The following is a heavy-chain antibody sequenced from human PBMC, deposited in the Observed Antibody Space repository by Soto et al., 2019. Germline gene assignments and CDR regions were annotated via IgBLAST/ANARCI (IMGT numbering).Heavy chain of an antibody. CDR1: GFPFSYFG. Sequence: GGSLRPSCDASGFPFSYFGTHWVRQAPGKGLEWVAAISKDGSRKYYGDSVKGRITISRDNSKNTLYLQMDRLRDEDTAVYYCAKDLEVVGATRWGFDTWGQGTLVTVSS. CDR2: ISKDGSRK. V-gene: IGHV3-30*18. D-gene: IGHD1-26*01. CDR3: AKDLEVVGATRWGFDT. J-gene: IGHJ5*02.